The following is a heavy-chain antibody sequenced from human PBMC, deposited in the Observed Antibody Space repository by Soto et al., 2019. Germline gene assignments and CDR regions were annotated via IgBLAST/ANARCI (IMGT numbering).Heavy chain of an antibody. CDR1: GYTFTGYY. Sequence: ASVKVSCKASGYTFTGYYMHWVRQAPGQGLEWMGWINPNSGGTNYAQKFQGWVTMTRDTSISTAYMELSRLRSDDTAVYYCARTMIAVAGLGNDAFDIWGQGTMVTVSS. CDR3: ARTMIAVAGLGNDAFDI. J-gene: IGHJ3*02. D-gene: IGHD6-19*01. V-gene: IGHV1-2*04. CDR2: INPNSGGT.